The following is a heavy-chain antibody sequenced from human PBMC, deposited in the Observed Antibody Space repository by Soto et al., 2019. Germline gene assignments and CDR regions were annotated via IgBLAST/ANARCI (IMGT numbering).Heavy chain of an antibody. CDR1: GGTFSSYA. Sequence: SVKVSCKASGGTFSSYAISWVRQAPGQGLEWMGGIIPIFGTANYAQKFQGRVTITADESTSTAYMELSSLRSEDTAVYYCARASPPTVTREEQFDYWGQEPWSPSPQ. CDR2: IIPIFGTA. CDR3: ARASPPTVTREEQFDY. D-gene: IGHD4-17*01. J-gene: IGHJ4*01. V-gene: IGHV1-69*13.